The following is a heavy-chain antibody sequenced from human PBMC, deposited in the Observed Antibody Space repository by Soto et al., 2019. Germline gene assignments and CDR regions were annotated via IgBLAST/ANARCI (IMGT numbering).Heavy chain of an antibody. Sequence: GGSLRLSCAASGFTFSSYAMSWVRQAPGKGLEWVSAISGSGGSTYYADSVKGRFTISRDNAKTSLYLQMNSLRAEDSALYFCVRGGYFFNDWGQGTLVTVSS. CDR2: ISGSGGST. CDR3: VRGGYFFND. CDR1: GFTFSSYA. V-gene: IGHV3-23*01. D-gene: IGHD3-22*01. J-gene: IGHJ4*02.